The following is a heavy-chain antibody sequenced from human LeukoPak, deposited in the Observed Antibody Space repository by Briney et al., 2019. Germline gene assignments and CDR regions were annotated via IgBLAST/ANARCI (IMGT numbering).Heavy chain of an antibody. J-gene: IGHJ4*02. CDR3: AREGYYYGSGSIIDLKVFDY. D-gene: IGHD3-10*01. CDR2: INPNSGGT. Sequence: GASVKVSCKASGYTFTGYYMHWVRQAPGQGLEWMGWINPNSGGTNYAQKFQGRVTMTRDTSISTAYMELSRLRSDDTAVYYCAREGYYYGSGSIIDLKVFDYWGQGTLVTVSS. V-gene: IGHV1-2*02. CDR1: GYTFTGYY.